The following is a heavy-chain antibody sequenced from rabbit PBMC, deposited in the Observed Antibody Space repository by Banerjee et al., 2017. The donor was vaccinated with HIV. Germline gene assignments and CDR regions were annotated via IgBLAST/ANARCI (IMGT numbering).Heavy chain of an antibody. V-gene: IGHV1S45*01. D-gene: IGHD1-1*01. CDR2: IGTSSGTT. Sequence: QEQLEESGGGLVKPGASLTLTCTASGFDLSSNYYIYWVRQAPGKGLELIACIGTSSGTTYYASWAKGRFTISKTSSTTVTLQMTSLTAADTATYFCARVRYVSYSGYYWDLWGPGTLVTVS. J-gene: IGHJ6*01. CDR1: GFDLSSNYY. CDR3: ARVRYVSYSGYYWDL.